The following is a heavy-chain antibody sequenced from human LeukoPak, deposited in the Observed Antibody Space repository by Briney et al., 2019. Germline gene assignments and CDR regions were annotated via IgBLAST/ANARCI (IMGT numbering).Heavy chain of an antibody. Sequence: PWGSLRLSCAASGFTFSSYWMSWVRQAPGKGLEWVANIKQDGSEKYYVDSVKGRFTISRDNAKNSLYLQMNSLRAEDTAVYYCAREVYCSSTSCYTGYFQHWGQGTLVTVSS. CDR2: IKQDGSEK. J-gene: IGHJ1*01. D-gene: IGHD2-2*02. CDR3: AREVYCSSTSCYTGYFQH. CDR1: GFTFSSYW. V-gene: IGHV3-7*01.